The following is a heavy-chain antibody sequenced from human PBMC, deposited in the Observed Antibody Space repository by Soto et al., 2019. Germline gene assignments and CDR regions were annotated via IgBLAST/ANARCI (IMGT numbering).Heavy chain of an antibody. D-gene: IGHD3-22*01. J-gene: IGHJ5*02. CDR3: ARLALHSSGYYPTNWFDP. V-gene: IGHV4-61*08. Sequence: SETLSLTCAVSGGSISSGGYYWSWIRQPPGKGLEWIGYIYYSGSTNYNPSLKSRVTISVDTSKNQFSLKLSSVTAADTAVYYCARLALHSSGYYPTNWFDPWGQGTLVTVSS. CDR2: IYYSGST. CDR1: GGSISSGGYY.